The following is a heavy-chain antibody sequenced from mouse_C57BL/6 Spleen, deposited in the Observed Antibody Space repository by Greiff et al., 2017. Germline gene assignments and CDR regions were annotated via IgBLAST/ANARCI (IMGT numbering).Heavy chain of an antibody. D-gene: IGHD2-2*01. J-gene: IGHJ4*01. CDR2: IWSGGST. V-gene: IGHV2-2*01. Sequence: VHLVESGPGLVQPSQSLSITCTVSGFSLTSYGVHWVRQSPGKGLEWLGVIWSGGSTDYNAAFISRLIISKDNSKSQVFFKMNSLQADDTAIYYCARKWGNDVSYYAMDYWGQGTSVTVSS. CDR1: GFSLTSYG. CDR3: ARKWGNDVSYYAMDY.